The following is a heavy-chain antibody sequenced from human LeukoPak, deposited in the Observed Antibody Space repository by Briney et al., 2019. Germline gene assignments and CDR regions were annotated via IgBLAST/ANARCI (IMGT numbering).Heavy chain of an antibody. V-gene: IGHV3-21*01. CDR1: GVTLSYYS. CDR2: ISGTSKYI. J-gene: IGHJ4*02. Sequence: PGGPLRLSCAASGVTLSYYSMNWVRQPPGKGLEWVSSISGTSKYIFYGDSVKGRFTVSRDNANNSLYLQMDSVRADDTAVYYCAREGLTSVIGFDYWGQGTLVTVSS. CDR3: AREGLTSVIGFDY. D-gene: IGHD2-21*02.